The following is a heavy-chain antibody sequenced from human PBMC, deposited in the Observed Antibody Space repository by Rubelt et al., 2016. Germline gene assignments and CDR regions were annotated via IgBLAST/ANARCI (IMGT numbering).Heavy chain of an antibody. V-gene: IGHV3-23*01. CDR3: ARDLHGGYCSGGSCEGYYGMDV. CDR2: ISGSGDST. J-gene: IGHJ6*02. D-gene: IGHD2-15*01. Sequence: VRGGGSLRLSCAASGFTFSTYAMSWVRQAPGKGLEWVSSISGSGDSTFYADSVKGRFTSSRDNSKNTLYLQMNSLRAEDTAVYYCARDLHGGYCSGGSCEGYYGMDVWGQGTTVTVSS. CDR1: GFTFSTYA.